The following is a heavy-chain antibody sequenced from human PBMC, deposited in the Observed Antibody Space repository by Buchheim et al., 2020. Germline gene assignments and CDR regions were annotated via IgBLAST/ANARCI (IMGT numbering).Heavy chain of an antibody. CDR1: GFTFSSYA. CDR3: AREQNGVHSYYYYGMDV. J-gene: IGHJ6*02. V-gene: IGHV3-30*04. CDR2: ISYDGSNK. Sequence: QVQLVESGGGVVQPGRSLRLSCAASGFTFSSYAMHWVRQAPGKGLEWVAVISYDGSNKYYADSVKGRFTISRDNSKNKMYLQMNSRGAEDTAVYYCAREQNGVHSYYYYGMDVWGQGTT. D-gene: IGHD1-1*01.